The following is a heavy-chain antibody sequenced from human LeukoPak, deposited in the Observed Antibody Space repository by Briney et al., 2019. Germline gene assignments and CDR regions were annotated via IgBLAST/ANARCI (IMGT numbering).Heavy chain of an antibody. CDR2: IYYSGST. J-gene: IGHJ6*02. V-gene: IGHV4-59*01. D-gene: IGHD3-3*01. CDR3: ARGYDFWGGYLDGMDV. Sequence: SETLSLTCTVSGGSISSYYWSWIRQPPGKGLEWIGYIYYSGSTNYNPSLKSRVTISVDTSKNQFSLKLSSVTAADTAVYYCARGYDFWGGYLDGMDVWGQGTTVTVSS. CDR1: GGSISSYY.